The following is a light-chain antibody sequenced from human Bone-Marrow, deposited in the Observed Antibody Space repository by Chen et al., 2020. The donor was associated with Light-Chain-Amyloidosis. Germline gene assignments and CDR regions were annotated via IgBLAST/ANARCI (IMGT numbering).Light chain of an antibody. Sequence: NFMLTQPHSVSESPGKPVIISCTRSSGSIATNYVQWYQQRPGSSPTTVIYEDDQRPSGVPDQFSGSIDRSSNSASLTISGLKTEDEADYYCQSYQGSSQGVFGGGTKLTVL. CDR1: SGSIATNY. J-gene: IGLJ3*02. V-gene: IGLV6-57*01. CDR2: EDD. CDR3: QSYQGSSQGV.